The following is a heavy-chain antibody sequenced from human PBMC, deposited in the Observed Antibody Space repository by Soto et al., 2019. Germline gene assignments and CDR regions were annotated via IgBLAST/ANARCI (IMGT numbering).Heavy chain of an antibody. CDR1: GGSISSYY. CDR2: IYYSGST. CDR3: ASLPIGFFSSTSCYRNKNYYYYYMDV. V-gene: IGHV4-59*01. Sequence: LEILSLTCTVSGGSISSYYWSWIRQPPGKGLEWIGYIYYSGSTNYNPSLKSRVTISVDTSKNQFSLKLSSVTAADTAVYYCASLPIGFFSSTSCYRNKNYYYYYMDVWGKGTTVTVSS. D-gene: IGHD2-2*02. J-gene: IGHJ6*03.